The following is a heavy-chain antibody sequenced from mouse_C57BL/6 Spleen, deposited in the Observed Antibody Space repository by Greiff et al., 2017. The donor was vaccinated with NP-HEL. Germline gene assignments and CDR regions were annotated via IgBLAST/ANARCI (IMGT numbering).Heavy chain of an antibody. CDR1: GFTFSDYG. J-gene: IGHJ4*01. V-gene: IGHV5-17*01. CDR2: ISSGSSTI. CDR3: ARLGTTVVATEAMDY. D-gene: IGHD1-1*01. Sequence: EVQVVESGGGLVKPGGSLKLSCAASGFTFSDYGMHWVRQTPEKGLEWVAYISSGSSTIYYANTVKGRFTITRGTAKNTLFLQMTSLRSEDTAMYYCARLGTTVVATEAMDYWGQGTSVTVSS.